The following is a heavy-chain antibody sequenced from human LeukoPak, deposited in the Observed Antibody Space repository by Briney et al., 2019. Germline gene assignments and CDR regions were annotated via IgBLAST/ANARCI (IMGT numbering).Heavy chain of an antibody. Sequence: PGGSLRLSCAASGFTFSSYAMSWVRQAPGKGLEWVSAIGGSGGSTYYADSVKGRFTISRDNSKNTLYLQMNSLRAEDTAVYYCAKDDDFWSGYYGLDAFDIWGQGTMVTVSS. CDR1: GFTFSSYA. V-gene: IGHV3-23*01. CDR2: IGGSGGST. D-gene: IGHD3-3*01. CDR3: AKDDDFWSGYYGLDAFDI. J-gene: IGHJ3*02.